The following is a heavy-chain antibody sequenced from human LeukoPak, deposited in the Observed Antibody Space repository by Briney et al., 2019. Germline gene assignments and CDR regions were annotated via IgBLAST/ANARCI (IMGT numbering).Heavy chain of an antibody. CDR1: GYSFTSYW. CDR2: IYPGDSDT. D-gene: IGHD6-19*01. Sequence: GESLKISCKGSGYSFTSYWIGWVRQMPGKGLQWMGIIYPGDSDTRYSPSFQGQVTISADKSISTAYLQWSSLKASDTAMYYCARQAVAVANWFDPWGQGTLVTVSS. V-gene: IGHV5-51*01. CDR3: ARQAVAVANWFDP. J-gene: IGHJ5*02.